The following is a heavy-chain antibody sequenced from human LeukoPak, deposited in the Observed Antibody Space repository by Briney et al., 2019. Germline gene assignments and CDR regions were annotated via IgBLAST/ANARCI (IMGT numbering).Heavy chain of an antibody. V-gene: IGHV1-24*01. CDR2: FDPEDGET. D-gene: IGHD4-11*01. Sequence: GASVKVSCKVAGYTLTELSMHWVRQAPGQGLEGMGGFDPEDGETIYAQNFQGRVTMTEDTSTDTAYMELSSLRSEDTAVYYCATSGSTVTAYYYYYMDVWGKGTTVTVSS. J-gene: IGHJ6*03. CDR1: GYTLTELS. CDR3: ATSGSTVTAYYYYYMDV.